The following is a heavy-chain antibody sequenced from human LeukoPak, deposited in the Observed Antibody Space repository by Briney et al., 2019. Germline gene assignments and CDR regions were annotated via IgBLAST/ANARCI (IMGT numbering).Heavy chain of an antibody. CDR3: ARGVGYDTGGYYDNWFDP. V-gene: IGHV1-2*02. J-gene: IGHJ5*02. CDR1: GYTFTGYY. CDR2: INPNSGGT. D-gene: IGHD3-22*01. Sequence: ASVKVSCKASGYTFTGYYIHWVRQAPGHGLEWMGWINPNSGGTDYAQKFQGRVTMTRDTSISTAYMELSRLRSDDTAVYYCARGVGYDTGGYYDNWFDPWGQGTLVTVSS.